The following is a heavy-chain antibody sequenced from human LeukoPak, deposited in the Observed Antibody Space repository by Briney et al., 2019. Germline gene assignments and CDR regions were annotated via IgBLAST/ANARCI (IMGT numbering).Heavy chain of an antibody. D-gene: IGHD3-22*01. J-gene: IGHJ4*02. CDR1: GFTFSSYE. CDR2: ISSSGSTI. CDR3: ARQESRNYYYEGLDY. Sequence: GGSLRLSCAASGFTFSSYEMNWVRQAPGKGLEGVSYISSSGSTIYYADSVKGRFTISRDNAKNSLYLQMNSLRPDDTAIYFCARQESRNYYYEGLDYWGQGNLVTVSS. V-gene: IGHV3-48*03.